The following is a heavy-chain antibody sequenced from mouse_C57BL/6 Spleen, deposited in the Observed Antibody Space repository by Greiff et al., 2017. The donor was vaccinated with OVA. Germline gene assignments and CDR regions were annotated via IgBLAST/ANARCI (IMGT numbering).Heavy chain of an antibody. CDR2: INYDGSST. V-gene: IGHV5-16*01. J-gene: IGHJ1*03. Sequence: EVQRVESEGGLVQPGSSMKLSCTASGFTFSDYYMAWVRQVPEKGLEWVANINYDGSSTYYLDSLKSRFIISRDNAKNILYLQMSSLKSEDTATYYCARGGGSYWYFDVWGTGTTVTVSS. CDR3: ARGGGSYWYFDV. CDR1: GFTFSDYY.